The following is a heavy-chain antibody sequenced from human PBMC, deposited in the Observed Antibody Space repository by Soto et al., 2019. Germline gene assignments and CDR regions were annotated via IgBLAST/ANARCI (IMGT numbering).Heavy chain of an antibody. V-gene: IGHV5-51*01. Sequence: GESLKISCTGVGYSFTSYWIGWVRQMPGKGLEWMGIIYPGDSDTRYSPSFQGQVTISADKSITTAYLQWSSLKAPDTAMYYCARGYCTTTICDPWFDPWGQGTQVTVSS. CDR3: ARGYCTTTICDPWFDP. CDR2: IYPGDSDT. J-gene: IGHJ5*02. D-gene: IGHD2-2*01. CDR1: GYSFTSYW.